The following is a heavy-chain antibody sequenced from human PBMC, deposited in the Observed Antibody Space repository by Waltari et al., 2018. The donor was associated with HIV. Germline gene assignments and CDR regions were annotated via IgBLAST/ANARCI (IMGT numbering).Heavy chain of an antibody. J-gene: IGHJ4*02. CDR3: AREPNGDTAHHRLEDY. V-gene: IGHV1-2*06. Sequence: QVQLVQSGAEVKKPGASVKVSCKASGYTFTGYYLHWVRQAPGQGLEWMGRINPNSGGTNFAQKFQGRVTMTRDTSISTAYMELTRLTSDDTAVYYCAREPNGDTAHHRLEDYWGQGTLVTVSS. CDR2: INPNSGGT. CDR1: GYTFTGYY. D-gene: IGHD5-18*01.